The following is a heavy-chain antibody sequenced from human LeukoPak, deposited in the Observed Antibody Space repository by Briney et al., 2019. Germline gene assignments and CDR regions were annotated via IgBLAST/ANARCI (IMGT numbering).Heavy chain of an antibody. D-gene: IGHD5-18*01. J-gene: IGHJ6*03. V-gene: IGHV3-53*01. CDR2: IYSGGST. CDR3: ATERDSYGLYYYYMDV. Sequence: PGRSLSLSCAASGFTVSSNYMSWVRQAAGKGPEWVSVIYSGGSTYYADSVKGRFTISRDNSKNTLYLQMNSLRAEDTAVYYCATERDSYGLYYYYMDVWGKGTTVTVSS. CDR1: GFTVSSNY.